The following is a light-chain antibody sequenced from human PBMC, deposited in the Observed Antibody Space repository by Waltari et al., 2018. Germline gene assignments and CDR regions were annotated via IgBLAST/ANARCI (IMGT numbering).Light chain of an antibody. CDR1: DSNIRTDS. Sequence: QSVLTQPPSASGTPGQPVTISCSGSDSNIRTDSVNWYQHLPGTAPNLTIYDDNQRPSGVPDRFSGSKSGTSASLAISGLQSGDEADYYCSVWDDSLTAWVFGGGTKVTVL. CDR2: DDN. CDR3: SVWDDSLTAWV. V-gene: IGLV1-44*01. J-gene: IGLJ3*02.